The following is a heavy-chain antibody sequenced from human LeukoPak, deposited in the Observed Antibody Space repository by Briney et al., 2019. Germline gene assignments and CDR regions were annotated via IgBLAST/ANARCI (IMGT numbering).Heavy chain of an antibody. CDR1: GGSICRYY. CDR2: IYYSGST. J-gene: IGHJ6*02. D-gene: IGHD6-13*01. Sequence: SETLSLTCTVSGGSICRYYWSWIRQPPGKGLEWIGYIYYSGSTNYNPSLKSRVTIPVDTSKNQFSLKLSSVTAADTAVYYCARGYSSSWYDYYGMDVWGQGTTVTVSS. V-gene: IGHV4-59*01. CDR3: ARGYSSSWYDYYGMDV.